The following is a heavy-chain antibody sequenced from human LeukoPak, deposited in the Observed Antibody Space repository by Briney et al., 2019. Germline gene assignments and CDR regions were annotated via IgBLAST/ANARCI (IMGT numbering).Heavy chain of an antibody. CDR2: INPSGGST. Sequence: PLASVKVSCKASGYTFTSYYMHWVRQAPGQGLEWMGIINPSGGSTSYAQKFQGRVTMTRDTSTSTVYMELSSLRSEDTAVYYCARDPSGYDFWSGYYNHAFDIWGQGTMVTVSS. D-gene: IGHD3-3*01. V-gene: IGHV1-46*01. CDR3: ARDPSGYDFWSGYYNHAFDI. J-gene: IGHJ3*02. CDR1: GYTFTSYY.